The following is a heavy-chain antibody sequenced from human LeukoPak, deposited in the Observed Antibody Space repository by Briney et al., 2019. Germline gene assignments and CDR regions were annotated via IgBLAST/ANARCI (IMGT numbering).Heavy chain of an antibody. CDR1: GFTFSSYA. J-gene: IGHJ4*02. V-gene: IGHV3-23*01. CDR2: ISGSGGST. D-gene: IGHD3-10*01. Sequence: GGSLRLSCAASGFTFSSYAMSWVRQAPGKGLEWVSAISGSGGSTYYADSVKGRFTISRDNSKNTLYLQMNSPRAEDTAVYYCATYYYGSGSYSHDYWGQGTLVTVSS. CDR3: ATYYYGSGSYSHDY.